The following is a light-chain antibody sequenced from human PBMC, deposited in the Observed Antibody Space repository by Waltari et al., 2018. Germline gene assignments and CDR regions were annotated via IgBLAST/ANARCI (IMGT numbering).Light chain of an antibody. V-gene: IGKV3-20*01. CDR2: GAS. J-gene: IGKJ1*01. CDR1: QSVTGRT. CDR3: QHYGSSPT. Sequence: IVLSQSPGTLSLSPGERATLSCRASQSVTGRTLAWYQQKAGQAPRLLVDGASSRAAGIPVRFSGSGSGTDFTLTITRLEPEDFAVYYCQHYGSSPTFGQGAKVEIK.